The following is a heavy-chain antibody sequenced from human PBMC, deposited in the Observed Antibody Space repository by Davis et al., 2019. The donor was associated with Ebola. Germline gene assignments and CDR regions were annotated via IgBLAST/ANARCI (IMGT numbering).Heavy chain of an antibody. CDR3: ATFVDTSSDY. Sequence: ASVQVSCKASGYTFTSYAMHWVRQAPGQRLEWMGWSNAGNGNTKYSQKFQGRVTITRDTSASTAYMELSRLRSDDTAVYYCATFVDTSSDYWGQGTLVTVSS. V-gene: IGHV1-3*01. D-gene: IGHD5-18*01. J-gene: IGHJ4*02. CDR2: SNAGNGNT. CDR1: GYTFTSYA.